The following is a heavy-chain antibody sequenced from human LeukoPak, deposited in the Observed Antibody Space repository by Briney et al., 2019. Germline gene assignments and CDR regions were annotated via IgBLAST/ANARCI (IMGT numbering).Heavy chain of an antibody. J-gene: IGHJ4*02. CDR2: IYYSGST. V-gene: IGHV4-61*01. Sequence: SETLSLTCTVSGGSVSSGSHYWSWIRQPPGKGLEWIGYIYYSGSTNYKPSLKSRVTMSVDRSKNQFSLKLSSVTAADTAVYYCAREEVTSAWFPFDFWGRGALVTVSS. CDR1: GGSVSSGSHY. D-gene: IGHD6-19*01. CDR3: AREEVTSAWFPFDF.